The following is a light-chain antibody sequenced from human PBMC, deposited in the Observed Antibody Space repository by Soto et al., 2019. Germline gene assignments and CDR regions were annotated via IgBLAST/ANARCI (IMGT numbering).Light chain of an antibody. J-gene: IGKJ1*01. CDR1: QSFSTY. Sequence: DIQMTQSPSTLSAFVGDRVTITCRASQSFSTYLAWYQQKPGKAPKLLIYKASSLRSGVPSRFSGSGSGTEFTLTISSLQPDDFATYYCQQYNGYTWTFGLGTKV. V-gene: IGKV1-5*03. CDR2: KAS. CDR3: QQYNGYTWT.